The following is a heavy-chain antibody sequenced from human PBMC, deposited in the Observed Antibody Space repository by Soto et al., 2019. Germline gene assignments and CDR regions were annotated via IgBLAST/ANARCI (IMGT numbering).Heavy chain of an antibody. V-gene: IGHV1-2*04. CDR3: ARFGGRLGFDY. CDR1: GYTFTGYY. CDR2: INPNSGGT. D-gene: IGHD3-9*01. Sequence: ASVKVSCKASGYTFTGYYMHWVRQAPGQGLEWMGWINPNSGGTNYAKKFQGWVTMTRDTSISTAYMELSRLRSDDTAVYYCARFGGRLGFDYWGQGTLVTVSS. J-gene: IGHJ4*02.